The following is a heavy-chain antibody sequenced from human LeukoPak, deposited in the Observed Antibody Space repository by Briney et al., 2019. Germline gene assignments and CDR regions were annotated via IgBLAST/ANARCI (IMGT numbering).Heavy chain of an antibody. CDR2: IYYSGST. CDR3: ARESIAVAAPFDY. CDR1: GGSVSSGSYY. V-gene: IGHV4-61*01. Sequence: PSETLSLTCTVSGGSVSSGSYYWSWIRQPPGKGLEWIGYIYYSGSTNYNPSLKSRVTISVVTSKNQFSLKLSSVTAADTAVYYCARESIAVAAPFDYWGQGTLVTVSS. J-gene: IGHJ4*02. D-gene: IGHD6-19*01.